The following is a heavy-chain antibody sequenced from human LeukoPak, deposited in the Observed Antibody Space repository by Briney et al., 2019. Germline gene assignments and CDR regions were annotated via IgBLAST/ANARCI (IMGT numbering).Heavy chain of an antibody. CDR2: INDSGDDT. CDR3: VKVGGGGGWYWSP. J-gene: IGHJ5*02. V-gene: IGHV3-23*01. D-gene: IGHD6-19*01. Sequence: PGGSLGHSCKGSGLTFSNYVMSWLRQAPGKRLEWVAGINDSGDDTDYADSVKGRFTISRDNSKNTLFLQMNILRVEDTAVYYCVKVGGGGGWYWSPWGQGTLVTVSS. CDR1: GLTFSNYV.